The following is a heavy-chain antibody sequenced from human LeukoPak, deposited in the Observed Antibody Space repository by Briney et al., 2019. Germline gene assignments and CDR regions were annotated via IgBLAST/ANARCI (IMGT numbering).Heavy chain of an antibody. CDR2: ISSSSSYI. CDR3: ARGQYSSGPEDY. J-gene: IGHJ4*02. CDR1: GFTFSSYS. D-gene: IGHD6-19*01. V-gene: IGHV3-21*01. Sequence: GGSLRLSCAASGFTFSSYSMNWVRQAPGKGLEWVSSISSSSSYIYYADSVKGRFTISRDNAKNSLYLQMNSLRAEDTAVYYCARGQYSSGPEDYWGQGTLVTVSS.